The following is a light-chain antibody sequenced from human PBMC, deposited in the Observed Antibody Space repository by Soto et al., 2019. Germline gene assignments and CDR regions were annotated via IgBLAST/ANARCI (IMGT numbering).Light chain of an antibody. CDR1: QGVSSSY. CDR2: GAV. V-gene: IGKV3-20*01. CDR3: QQYGVSPPVT. Sequence: EIVLTQSPGTLSLSPGERATLSCRASQGVSSSYLAWYQQTSGQAPRLLIYGAVHRATGIPDRFSGSGSGTDFTLTISRLEPEDVAVYYCQQYGVSPPVTFGQGTKLEIK. J-gene: IGKJ2*01.